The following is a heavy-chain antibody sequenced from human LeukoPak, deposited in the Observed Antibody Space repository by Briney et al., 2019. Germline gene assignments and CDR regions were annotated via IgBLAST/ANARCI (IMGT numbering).Heavy chain of an antibody. V-gene: IGHV1-3*01. D-gene: IGHD5-12*01. CDR2: INAGNGNT. J-gene: IGHJ4*02. CDR3: ARGPEYGGYVEDNYFYY. Sequence: ASVKVSCKASGYTFTSYAMHWVRQAPGQRLEWMGWINAGNGNTKYSQKYQGRVTITRDTSASTAYMELSSMGSEDTAVYYCARGPEYGGYVEDNYFYYWGQGTLVTVSS. CDR1: GYTFTSYA.